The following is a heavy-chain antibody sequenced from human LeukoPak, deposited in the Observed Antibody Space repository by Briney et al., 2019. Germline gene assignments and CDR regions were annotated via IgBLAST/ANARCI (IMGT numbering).Heavy chain of an antibody. D-gene: IGHD2-15*01. J-gene: IGHJ6*02. CDR2: IIPIFGTT. V-gene: IGHV1-69*13. Sequence: ASVTVSYKDSGGSFNTYVITWVRPAPGQGLEWMGGIIPIFGTTHYAPKFHGRVTITADASTNTAHMELSSLRSEDTAVYYCARVGPKDVIVESATMGYYYYYYGMDVWGQGTAVTVSS. CDR3: ARVGPKDVIVESATMGYYYYYYGMDV. CDR1: GGSFNTYV.